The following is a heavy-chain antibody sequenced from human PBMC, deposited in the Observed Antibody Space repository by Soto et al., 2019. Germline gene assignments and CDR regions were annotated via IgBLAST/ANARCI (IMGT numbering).Heavy chain of an antibody. CDR2: INPNSGGT. D-gene: IGHD4-17*01. V-gene: IGHV1-2*02. CDR1: GYTFTGYY. Sequence: ASVEVSCKASGYTFTGYYIHWVRQAPGQGLEWMGWINPNSGGTNYAQKFQGRVTMTRDTSISTAYMELSRLGSDDTAVYYCARATVTTLDYWGQGTLVTVSS. J-gene: IGHJ4*02. CDR3: ARATVTTLDY.